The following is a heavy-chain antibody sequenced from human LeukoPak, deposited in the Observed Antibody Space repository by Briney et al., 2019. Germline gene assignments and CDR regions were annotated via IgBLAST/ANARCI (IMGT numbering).Heavy chain of an antibody. Sequence: PGGSLRLSCSASGFTFSNYAMNWVRQAPGKGLEYVSAISSNGGSTYYADSVKGRFTISRDNSKNTLYLQMSSLRADDTAVYYCVKGKGIAVTSLDYWGQGTLVTVSS. CDR3: VKGKGIAVTSLDY. J-gene: IGHJ4*02. D-gene: IGHD6-19*01. V-gene: IGHV3-64D*06. CDR2: ISSNGGST. CDR1: GFTFSNYA.